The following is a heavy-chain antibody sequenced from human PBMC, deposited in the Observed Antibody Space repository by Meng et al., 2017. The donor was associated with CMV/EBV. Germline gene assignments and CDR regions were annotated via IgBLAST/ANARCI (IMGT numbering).Heavy chain of an antibody. CDR2: ISAYNGNT. CDR1: GYTFTSYG. J-gene: IGHJ5*02. D-gene: IGHD2-21*01. CDR3: ARGLILSRSIAYCGGDCYYLVRHWFDP. V-gene: IGHV1-18*01. Sequence: ASVKVSCKASGYTFTSYGISWVRQAPGQGLEWMGWISAYNGNTNYAQKLQGRVTMTTDTSTSTAYMELRSLRSDDTAVYYCARGLILSRSIAYCGGDCYYLVRHWFDPWGQGTLVTVSS.